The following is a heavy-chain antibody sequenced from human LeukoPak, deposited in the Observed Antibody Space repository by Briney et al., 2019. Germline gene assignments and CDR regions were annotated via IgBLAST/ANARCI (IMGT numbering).Heavy chain of an antibody. V-gene: IGHV3-30*18. Sequence: GGSLRLSCAASGFTFSSYGMHWVRQAPGKGLEWVAVISYDGSNKYYADSVKGRFTISRDNSKNTLYLQMNSLRAEDTAVYYCAKAPYGDFEYFQHRGQGTLVTVSS. D-gene: IGHD4-17*01. CDR2: ISYDGSNK. CDR1: GFTFSSYG. CDR3: AKAPYGDFEYFQH. J-gene: IGHJ1*01.